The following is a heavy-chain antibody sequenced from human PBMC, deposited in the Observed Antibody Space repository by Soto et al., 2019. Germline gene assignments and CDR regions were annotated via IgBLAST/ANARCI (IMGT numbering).Heavy chain of an antibody. V-gene: IGHV3-48*01. Sequence: EVQLVESGGGLVQPGGSLRLSCAASGFTFSSYSMNWVRQAPGKGLEWVSYISSGSSTIYYADSEKGRFTISRDNAQNSLYLQMNSLRAEDTAVYYCAKTYSSGRGAFDVWGQGTMVTVSS. CDR1: GFTFSSYS. D-gene: IGHD6-19*01. CDR2: ISSGSSTI. J-gene: IGHJ3*01. CDR3: AKTYSSGRGAFDV.